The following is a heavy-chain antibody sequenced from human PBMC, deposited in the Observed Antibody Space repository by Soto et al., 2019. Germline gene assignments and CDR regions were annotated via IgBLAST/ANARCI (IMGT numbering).Heavy chain of an antibody. J-gene: IGHJ4*02. CDR1: GGSISSGDYY. V-gene: IGHV4-30-4*01. D-gene: IGHD6-19*01. Sequence: QVQLQESGPGLVKPSQTLSLTCTVSGGSISSGDYYWSWIRQPPGKGLEWIGCIYYSGSTYYNPSRKSRVTISVDTSKNQFSLKLSSVTAADTAVYYCARYPGLKPRFDYWGQGTLVTVSS. CDR3: ARYPGLKPRFDY. CDR2: IYYSGST.